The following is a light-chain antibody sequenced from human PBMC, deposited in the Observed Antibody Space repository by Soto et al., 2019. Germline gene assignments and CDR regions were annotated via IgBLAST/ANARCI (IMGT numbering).Light chain of an antibody. CDR3: CSHAGSNIL. CDR2: DVS. CDR1: SSDVGAYNY. Sequence: QAVVTQPPSASGSPGQSVTISCTGTSSDVGAYNYVSWFQQHPGKAPKFVIFDVSERPSGVPDRFSGSKSGNTAYLTVSGLQAEDEADYYCCSHAGSNILFGGGTKLTVL. J-gene: IGLJ3*02. V-gene: IGLV2-8*01.